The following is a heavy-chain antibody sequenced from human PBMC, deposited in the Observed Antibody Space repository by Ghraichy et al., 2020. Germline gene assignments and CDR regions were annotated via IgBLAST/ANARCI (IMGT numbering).Heavy chain of an antibody. CDR3: ARSDIVVVVAAMEEAFDI. V-gene: IGHV4-61*01. CDR1: GGSVSSGSYY. Sequence: SETLSLTCTVSGGSVSSGSYYWTWIRQPPGKGLEWIGHIYYSGSTYYNPSLRSRVTISLDTSKNQFSLKLTSLTAADTAVYYCARSDIVVVVAAMEEAFDIWGQGTMVTVSS. CDR2: IYYSGST. D-gene: IGHD2-15*01. J-gene: IGHJ3*02.